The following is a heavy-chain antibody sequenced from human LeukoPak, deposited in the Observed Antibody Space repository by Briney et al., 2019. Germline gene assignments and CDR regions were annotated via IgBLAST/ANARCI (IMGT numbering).Heavy chain of an antibody. J-gene: IGHJ5*02. CDR3: ARTGGSYYWFDP. CDR1: GFSFSNYG. CDR2: IWYDGSNK. Sequence: GRSLRLSXAASGFSFSNYGMHWVRQAPGKGLEWVAVIWYDGSNKYYADSVKGRFTISRDNSKNTLYLQINSLRAEDTAVYYCARTGGSYYWFDPWGQGTLVTVSS. V-gene: IGHV3-33*01. D-gene: IGHD1-26*01.